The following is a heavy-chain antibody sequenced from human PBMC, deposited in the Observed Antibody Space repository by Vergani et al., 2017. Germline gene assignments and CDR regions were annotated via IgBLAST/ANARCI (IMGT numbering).Heavy chain of an antibody. CDR2: IKNTGDST. CDR3: GRGSDNYN. Sequence: VHLVESGGGVVQPGRSLRLSCVASGFTFSSHAMSWVRQGHGQGLEWVSSIKNTGDSTHYADSVKGRFTISRDNSKTTLYLQMNSLRVEDTAVYYCGRGSDNYNWGQGTLVTVSS. D-gene: IGHD5-24*01. J-gene: IGHJ4*02. V-gene: IGHV3-23*04. CDR1: GFTFSSHA.